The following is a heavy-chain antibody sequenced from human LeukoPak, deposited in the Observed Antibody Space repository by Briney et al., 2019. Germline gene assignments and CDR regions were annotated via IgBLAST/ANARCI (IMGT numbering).Heavy chain of an antibody. V-gene: IGHV1-2*02. CDR1: GYTFPDYY. D-gene: IGHD6-13*01. J-gene: IGHJ6*03. CDR3: ARAKYSSSWYAGGGNYYYMDV. Sequence: ASVKVSCKASGYTFPDYYMHWVRQAPGQGLEWMGWINPNNGDTNYAQKFQGRVTMTRDTSITTAYMELSRLRSEDTAVYYCARAKYSSSWYAGGGNYYYMDVWGKGTTVTVSS. CDR2: INPNNGDT.